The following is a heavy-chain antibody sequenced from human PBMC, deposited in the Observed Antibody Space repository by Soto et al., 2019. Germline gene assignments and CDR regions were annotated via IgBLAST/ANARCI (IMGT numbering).Heavy chain of an antibody. V-gene: IGHV3-30*18. D-gene: IGHD2-2*01. J-gene: IGHJ4*02. CDR1: GFSFSRNA. CDR2: ISYDGNNK. CDR3: AKDLSTTADYYFDY. Sequence: PGGSLRLSCAASGFSFSRNAMDWVRQAPGKGLEWVAVISYDGNNKYYADSVKGRFTISRDNSKNTLYLQMNSLRAEDTAVYYCAKDLSTTADYYFDYWGQGTLVTVSS.